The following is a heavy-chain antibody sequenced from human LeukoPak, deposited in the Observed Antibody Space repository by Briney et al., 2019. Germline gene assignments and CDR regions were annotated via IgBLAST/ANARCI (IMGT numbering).Heavy chain of an antibody. V-gene: IGHV3-33*01. CDR3: ARDEGEQWQPLDY. Sequence: GGSLRLSCAASGFTFSSYGMHWVRQAPGKGLEWVAVIWYDGSNKYYADSVKGRFTISRDNAKNTLFLQMDSLTDEDTAVYYCARDEGEQWQPLDYWGQGTLVTVSS. J-gene: IGHJ4*02. CDR2: IWYDGSNK. D-gene: IGHD6-19*01. CDR1: GFTFSSYG.